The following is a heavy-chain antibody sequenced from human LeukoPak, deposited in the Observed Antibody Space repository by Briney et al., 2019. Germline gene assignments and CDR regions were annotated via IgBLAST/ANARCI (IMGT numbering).Heavy chain of an antibody. CDR2: ISYDGSNE. J-gene: IGHJ5*02. Sequence: GGSLRLSCAASAFTFNTYGMHWVRQAPGKGLEWVAFISYDGSNEYYADSVKGRFTISRDNSKNTHYLQMNSLRAEDTAVYYCAKDLSIHYDSRGFDPWGQGTLVTVSS. D-gene: IGHD3-22*01. CDR1: AFTFNTYG. V-gene: IGHV3-30*18. CDR3: AKDLSIHYDSRGFDP.